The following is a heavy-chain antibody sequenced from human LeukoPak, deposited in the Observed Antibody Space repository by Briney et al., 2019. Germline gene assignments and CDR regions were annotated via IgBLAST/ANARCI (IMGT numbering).Heavy chain of an antibody. CDR2: ISSSSSYI. CDR3: ARTFGVVGVSDY. J-gene: IGHJ4*02. CDR1: GFIFSTYW. Sequence: GGSLRLSCAASGFIFSTYWMTWVRQAPGKGLEWVSSISSSSSYIYYADSVKGRFTISRDNAKNSLYLQMNSLRAEDTAVYYCARTFGVVGVSDYWGQGTLVTVSS. V-gene: IGHV3-21*01. D-gene: IGHD3-3*01.